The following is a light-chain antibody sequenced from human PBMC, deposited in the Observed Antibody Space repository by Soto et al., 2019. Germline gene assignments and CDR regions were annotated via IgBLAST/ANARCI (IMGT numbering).Light chain of an antibody. J-gene: IGKJ4*01. V-gene: IGKV3-20*01. Sequence: EIVLTQSPGTLSLSPGERATLSCRASQSVSNNYLAWYQQKPGQAPRLLIYGASSRATGIPDRFSGSGSGTDFTLTSSRLETEDFAVFYCQQYGSSPHTFGGGTKVEIK. CDR3: QQYGSSPHT. CDR2: GAS. CDR1: QSVSNNY.